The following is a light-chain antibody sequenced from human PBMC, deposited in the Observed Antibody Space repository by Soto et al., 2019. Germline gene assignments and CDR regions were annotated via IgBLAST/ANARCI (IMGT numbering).Light chain of an antibody. Sequence: QSALAQPASVSGSPGQSITISCTGTSRDVGIYNLVSWYQQHPGKAPKLIIYEVDKRPSGVSHRFSASKSGNTASLTISGLQAEDEADYYCCSVAGSNSLVVFGGGTQLTVL. V-gene: IGLV2-23*02. J-gene: IGLJ7*01. CDR3: CSVAGSNSLVV. CDR1: SRDVGIYNL. CDR2: EVD.